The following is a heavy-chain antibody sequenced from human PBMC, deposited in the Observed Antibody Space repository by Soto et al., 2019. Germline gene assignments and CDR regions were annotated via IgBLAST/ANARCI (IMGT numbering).Heavy chain of an antibody. J-gene: IGHJ6*02. V-gene: IGHV4-31*03. CDR3: ASIAVAGLPYYYYGMDV. Sequence: SETLSLTCTVSGGSISSGGYYWSWIRQHPGKGLEWIGYIYYSGSTYYNPSLKSRVTISVDTSKNQFSLKLSSVTAADTAVYYCASIAVAGLPYYYYGMDVWGQGTTVTVS. CDR1: GGSISSGGYY. CDR2: IYYSGST. D-gene: IGHD6-19*01.